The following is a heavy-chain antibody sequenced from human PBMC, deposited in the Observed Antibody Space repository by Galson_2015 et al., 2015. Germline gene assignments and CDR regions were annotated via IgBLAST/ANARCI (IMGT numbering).Heavy chain of an antibody. CDR3: ARGVARAAPDGESYYYYMDV. J-gene: IGHJ6*03. V-gene: IGHV1-8*01. Sequence: SVKVSCKASGYTFTSYDINWVRQATGQGLEWMGWMNPNSGNTGYAQKFQGRVTMTRNTSISTAYMELSSLRSEDTAVYYCARGVARAAPDGESYYYYMDVWGKGTTVTVSS. D-gene: IGHD3-10*01. CDR2: MNPNSGNT. CDR1: GYTFTSYD.